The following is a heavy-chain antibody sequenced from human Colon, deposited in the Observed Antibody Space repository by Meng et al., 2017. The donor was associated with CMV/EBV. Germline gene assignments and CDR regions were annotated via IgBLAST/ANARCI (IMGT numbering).Heavy chain of an antibody. CDR2: VSRDGGST. CDR3: ANGATFYFES. D-gene: IGHD3-16*01. J-gene: IGHJ4*02. Sequence: AGSGLTLSNYVIRWGCQDTGKGLEWVGNVSRDGGSTYYADSMRGRLTISRENSKNTVSLLMSNLRVEDTAMYYCANGATFYFESWGQGTLVTVSS. CDR1: GLTLSNYV. V-gene: IGHV3-23*01.